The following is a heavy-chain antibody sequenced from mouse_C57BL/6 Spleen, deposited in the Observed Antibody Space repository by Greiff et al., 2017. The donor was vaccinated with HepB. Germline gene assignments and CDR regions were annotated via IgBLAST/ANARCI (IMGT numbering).Heavy chain of an antibody. CDR3: ARGGKYYYAMDY. CDR1: GYSITSGYD. CDR2: ISYSGST. Sequence: ESGPGMVKPSQSLSLTCTVTGYSITSGYDWHWIRHFPGNKLEWMGYISYSGSTNYNPSLKSRISITHDTSKNHFFLKLNSVTTEDTATYYCARGGKYYYAMDYWGQGTSVTVSS. J-gene: IGHJ4*01. V-gene: IGHV3-1*01.